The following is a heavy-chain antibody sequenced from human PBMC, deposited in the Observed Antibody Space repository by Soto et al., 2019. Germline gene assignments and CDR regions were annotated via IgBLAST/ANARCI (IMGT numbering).Heavy chain of an antibody. D-gene: IGHD1-1*01. CDR3: VRGTPTPGLDI. V-gene: IGHV3-30-3*01. Sequence: PGGSLRLSCAASGFTFSSYAMHWVRQAPGKGLEWVAVISYDGSNKYYVDSVRGRFSTSRDNTRNSLYLNMDSLRVGDTATYYCVRGTPTPGLDIWGRGTTVTVSS. J-gene: IGHJ6*02. CDR1: GFTFSSYA. CDR2: ISYDGSNK.